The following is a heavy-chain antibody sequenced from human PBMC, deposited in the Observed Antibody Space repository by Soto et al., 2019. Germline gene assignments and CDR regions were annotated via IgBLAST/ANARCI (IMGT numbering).Heavy chain of an antibody. CDR3: ARGHQYGGNSDAFEF. CDR2: IIPFFGSV. Sequence: QVHLVQSGAEVKKPGSSVKVSCKASGLTFSSSTLTWVRQAPGQGPEWMGGIIPFFGSVDYAQKFQDRVTISGDVSTSTTYMELRSLRSEDTAVYYCARGHQYGGNSDAFEFWGQGTVVTVSS. CDR1: GLTFSSST. J-gene: IGHJ3*01. V-gene: IGHV1-69*12. D-gene: IGHD4-17*01.